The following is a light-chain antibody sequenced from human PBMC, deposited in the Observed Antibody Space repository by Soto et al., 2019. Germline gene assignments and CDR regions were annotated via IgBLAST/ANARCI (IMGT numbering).Light chain of an antibody. CDR3: QQYYTAKLT. V-gene: IGKV4-1*01. J-gene: IGKJ3*01. CDR1: RRVSDSSNTENY. CDR2: WAS. Sequence: DIVMTQSPDSLAVALVARATINCKSSRRVSDSSNTENYFAWYQQRPRQPPKLLIYWASTRESGVPDRFSGSGSGTDFTLTISSLQAEDVAVYYCQQYYTAKLTFGPVTKVDIK.